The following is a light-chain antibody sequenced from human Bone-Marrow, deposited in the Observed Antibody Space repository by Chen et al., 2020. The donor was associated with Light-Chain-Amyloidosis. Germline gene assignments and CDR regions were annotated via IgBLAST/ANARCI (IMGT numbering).Light chain of an antibody. Sequence: SYVLTQPSSVSVAPGQTATIACGGNTIGSTSVHWYQQTPGQAPLLVVYEDSDRPSGIPERLSGSNSGNTATLTSSRVEAGDEADYYCQVWDRRSDRPVFGGGTKLTVL. J-gene: IGLJ3*02. V-gene: IGLV3-21*02. CDR1: TIGSTS. CDR3: QVWDRRSDRPV. CDR2: EDS.